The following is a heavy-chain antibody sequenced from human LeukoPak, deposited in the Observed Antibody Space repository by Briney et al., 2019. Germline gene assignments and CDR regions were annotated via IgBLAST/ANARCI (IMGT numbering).Heavy chain of an antibody. J-gene: IGHJ4*02. V-gene: IGHV3-23*01. Sequence: PGRSLRLSWAAFGSTFSSYAMSSVRQAARKGLGWVTAISGSGASTYYADSVKRRFTISRDNSKNTLYLQMNSLRAEDTAVYYCAKVGGREVVATIYIWDYSGQGTLVTVSS. CDR3: AKVGGREVVATIYIWDY. D-gene: IGHD5-12*01. CDR1: GSTFSSYA. CDR2: ISGSGAST.